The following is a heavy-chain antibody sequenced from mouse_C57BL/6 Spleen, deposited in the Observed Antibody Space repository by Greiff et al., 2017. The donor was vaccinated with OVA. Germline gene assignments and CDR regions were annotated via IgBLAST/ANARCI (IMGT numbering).Heavy chain of an antibody. V-gene: IGHV14-2*01. CDR2: IDPEDGET. CDR1: GFNIKDYY. J-gene: IGHJ3*01. D-gene: IGHD2-5*01. Sequence: EVKLQESGAELMKPGASVKLSCTASGFNIKDYYMHWVKQRTEQGLEWIGRIDPEDGETKYAPKFQGKATITADTSSNTAYLQLSSLTSEDTAVYYCASGYSNSWFAYWGQGTLVTVSA. CDR3: ASGYSNSWFAY.